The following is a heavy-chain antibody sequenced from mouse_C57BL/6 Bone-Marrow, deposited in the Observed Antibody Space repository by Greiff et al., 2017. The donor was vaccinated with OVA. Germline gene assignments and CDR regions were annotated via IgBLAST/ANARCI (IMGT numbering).Heavy chain of an antibody. CDR3: ARRVYDGYYEFAD. D-gene: IGHD2-3*01. V-gene: IGHV1-52*01. Sequence: VQLQQPGAELVRPGSSVKLSCKASGYTFTSYWMHWVKQRPIQGLEWIGNIDPSDSETHYNPQFKDKATLTVDKSSSTAYMQLSSLTSDDSAVYYCARRVYDGYYEFADWGQGTLVTVSA. CDR2: IDPSDSET. J-gene: IGHJ3*01. CDR1: GYTFTSYW.